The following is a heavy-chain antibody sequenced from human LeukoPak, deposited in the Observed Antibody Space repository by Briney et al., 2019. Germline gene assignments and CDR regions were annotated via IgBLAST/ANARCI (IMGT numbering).Heavy chain of an antibody. CDR1: GYTFTSYG. V-gene: IGHV1-18*01. CDR2: ISAYNGNT. Sequence: WASVKVSCKASGYTFTSYGISWVRQAPGQGLEWMGWISAYNGNTNYAQKLQGRVTMTTDTSTSTAYMELRSLRSDDTAVYYCARGTYYDILTGYYTYYFDYWGQGTLVTVSS. J-gene: IGHJ4*02. D-gene: IGHD3-9*01. CDR3: ARGTYYDILTGYYTYYFDY.